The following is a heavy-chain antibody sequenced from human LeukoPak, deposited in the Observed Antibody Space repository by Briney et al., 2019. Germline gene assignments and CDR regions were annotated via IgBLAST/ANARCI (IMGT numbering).Heavy chain of an antibody. CDR1: GGSISSYY. CDR3: ARLDYDILTGSPFDY. D-gene: IGHD3-9*01. V-gene: IGHV4-4*09. J-gene: IGHJ4*02. Sequence: SETLSLTCTVSGGSISSYYWRWIRQPPGKGLEWIGYIYTSGSTNYNPSLKSRVTISVDTSKNQFSLKLSSVTAADTAVYYCARLDYDILTGSPFDYWGQGALVTVSS. CDR2: IYTSGST.